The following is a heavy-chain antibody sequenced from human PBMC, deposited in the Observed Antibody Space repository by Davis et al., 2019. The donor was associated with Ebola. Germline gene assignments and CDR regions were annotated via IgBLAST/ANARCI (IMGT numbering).Heavy chain of an antibody. J-gene: IGHJ1*01. D-gene: IGHD3-22*01. V-gene: IGHV3-23*01. Sequence: GESLKISCAASGFTFSSYAMSWVRQAPGKGLEWVSAISGSGGSTYYADSVKGRFTISRDTSKNTLYLQMNSLRAEDTAVYYCAKGERVVVIILDWGQGTLATVSS. CDR1: GFTFSSYA. CDR3: AKGERVVVIILD. CDR2: ISGSGGST.